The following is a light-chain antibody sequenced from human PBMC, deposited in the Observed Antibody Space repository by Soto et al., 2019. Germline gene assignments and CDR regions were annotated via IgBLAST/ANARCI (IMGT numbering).Light chain of an antibody. Sequence: DIQMTQSPSSLSASVGDRVTITCRASQSIAGYLNWYQQKPGEAPKLLIYGTSTLQSGVPSRFSGSGSGADYALTISSLQPEDFATYSCQQSHSTPRTFGQGTKVDIK. V-gene: IGKV1-39*01. CDR3: QQSHSTPRT. CDR2: GTS. J-gene: IGKJ1*01. CDR1: QSIAGY.